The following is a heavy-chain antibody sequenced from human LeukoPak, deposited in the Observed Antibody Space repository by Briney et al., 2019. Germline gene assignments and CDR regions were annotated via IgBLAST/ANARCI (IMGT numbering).Heavy chain of an antibody. CDR3: AKGSLPSDY. V-gene: IGHV3-23*01. Sequence: GGSLRLSCAASGLTFSSYAMSWVRQAPGKGLEWVSAISGSGGSTYYADSGKCRFTISRDNSKNTLYLQMNSLRAEDTAVYYCAKGSLPSDYWGQGTLVTVSS. J-gene: IGHJ4*02. CDR2: ISGSGGST. D-gene: IGHD1-26*01. CDR1: GLTFSSYA.